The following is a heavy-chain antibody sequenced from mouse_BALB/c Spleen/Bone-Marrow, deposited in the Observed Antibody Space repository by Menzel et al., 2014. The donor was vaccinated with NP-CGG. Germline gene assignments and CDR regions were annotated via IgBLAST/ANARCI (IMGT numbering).Heavy chain of an antibody. CDR2: IYPSDSYT. CDR3: TRWDGNYLYWYFDV. Sequence: QVQLKQSGAELVRPGASVKLSCKASGYTFTTYWIHWVKRRPGQGLEWIGNIYPSDSYTNYNQKFKDKATLTVDKSSSTAYMQLSSPTSEDSAVYYCTRWDGNYLYWYFDVWGAGTTVTVSS. D-gene: IGHD2-1*01. J-gene: IGHJ1*01. V-gene: IGHV1-69*02. CDR1: GYTFTTYW.